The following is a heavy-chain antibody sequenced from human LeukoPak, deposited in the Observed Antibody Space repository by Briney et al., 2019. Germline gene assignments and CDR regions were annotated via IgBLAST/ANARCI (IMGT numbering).Heavy chain of an antibody. V-gene: IGHV1-8*03. CDR3: ARGRYMDV. CDR1: GYIFIDYE. CDR2: MNPKSGDT. Sequence: GASVKVSCKASGYIFIDYEINWVRQATGQGLEWMGWMNPKSGDTGYEQKFKGRVTITRDSSISTVYMELRSLRSEDTALYYCARGRYMDVWGKGTTVTASS. J-gene: IGHJ6*03.